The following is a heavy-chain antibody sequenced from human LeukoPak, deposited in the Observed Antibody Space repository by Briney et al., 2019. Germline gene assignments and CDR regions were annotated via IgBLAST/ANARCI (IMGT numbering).Heavy chain of an antibody. V-gene: IGHV4-34*01. D-gene: IGHD3-10*01. CDR2: INHNGRT. J-gene: IGHJ4*02. CDR1: GGSFSGYY. Sequence: SETLSLTCAVYGGSFSGYYWGWIRQTPGKGLEWIGEINHNGRTNYNPSLKSRVTISVDTSKNQFSLKLNSVTAADTAVYYCTEGSYYYFDYWGQGTLVTVSS. CDR3: TEGSYYYFDY.